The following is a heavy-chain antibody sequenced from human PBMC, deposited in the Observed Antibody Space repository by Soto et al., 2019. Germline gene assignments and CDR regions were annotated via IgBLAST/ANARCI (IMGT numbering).Heavy chain of an antibody. CDR3: VKNSGWFNT. CDR2: MSYDGTKQ. CDR1: GFTFSTHG. Sequence: GGSLRLSCAASGFTFSTHGMHWVRQAPGKGLEWVAAMSYDGTKQYYVDSVKGRFTISRDNSRNTLFLQLNSLTADDTAVYFCVKNSGWFNTWGQGTPVTVSS. J-gene: IGHJ5*02. V-gene: IGHV3-30*18. D-gene: IGHD3-10*01.